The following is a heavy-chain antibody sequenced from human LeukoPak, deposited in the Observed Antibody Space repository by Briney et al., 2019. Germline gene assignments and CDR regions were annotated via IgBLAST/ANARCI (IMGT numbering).Heavy chain of an antibody. V-gene: IGHV4-38-2*01. CDR2: IYHSGST. Sequence: SETLSLTCAASGYSISSGYYWGWIRQPPGKGLEWIGSIYHSGSTYYNPSLKSRVTISVDTSKNQFSLKLSSVTAADTAVYYCARVPLRLGELSAFDAFDIWGQGTMVTVSS. CDR1: GYSISSGYY. D-gene: IGHD3-16*02. CDR3: ARVPLRLGELSAFDAFDI. J-gene: IGHJ3*02.